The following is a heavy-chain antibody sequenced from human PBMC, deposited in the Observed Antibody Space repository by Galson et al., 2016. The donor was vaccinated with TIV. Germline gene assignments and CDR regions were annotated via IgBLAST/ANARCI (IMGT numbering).Heavy chain of an antibody. Sequence: SVKVSCKASGVTFSYFAFSWVRQAPGQGLEWMGGIVPMFGTTNYAQKFQGRVTMSADESTSTAYLELSSLRSEDNAVYYCARGRGIYDSSGYFLFDHWGQGTLVTVSS. CDR2: IVPMFGTT. D-gene: IGHD3-22*01. CDR1: GVTFSYFA. J-gene: IGHJ5*02. CDR3: ARGRGIYDSSGYFLFDH. V-gene: IGHV1-69*13.